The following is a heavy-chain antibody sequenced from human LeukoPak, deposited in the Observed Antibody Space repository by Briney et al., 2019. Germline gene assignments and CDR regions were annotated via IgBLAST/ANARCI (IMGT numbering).Heavy chain of an antibody. J-gene: IGHJ4*02. V-gene: IGHV3-7*01. CDR2: IKQDGSEK. Sequence: GGSLRLSCAASGFTFSSYAMSWVRQAPGKGLEWVANIKQDGSEKYYVDSVKGRFTISRDNAKNSLYLQMNSLRAEDTAVYYCARGTTIFGVVSRLDYWGQGALVTVSS. D-gene: IGHD3-3*01. CDR1: GFTFSSYA. CDR3: ARGTTIFGVVSRLDY.